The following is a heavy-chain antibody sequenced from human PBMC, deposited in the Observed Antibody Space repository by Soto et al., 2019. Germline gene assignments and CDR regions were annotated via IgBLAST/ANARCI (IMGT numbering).Heavy chain of an antibody. CDR2: IYYSGST. CDR3: ASHDYAHYGIDV. D-gene: IGHD4-17*01. Sequence: SETLSLTCTVSGGSISSGDYYWIWIRQPPGKGLEWIGYIYYSGSTYYNPSLKSRVTISVDTSKNQFSLKLSSVTAADTAVYYCASHDYAHYGIDVWGQGTTVT. V-gene: IGHV4-30-4*01. CDR1: GGSISSGDYY. J-gene: IGHJ6*02.